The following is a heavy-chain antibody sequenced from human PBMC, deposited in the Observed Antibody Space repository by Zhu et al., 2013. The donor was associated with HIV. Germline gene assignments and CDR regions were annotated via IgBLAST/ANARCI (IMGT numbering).Heavy chain of an antibody. CDR1: GYTFTGYY. V-gene: IGHV1-2*04. CDR2: INPNSGGT. J-gene: IGHJ3*02. D-gene: IGHD6-19*01. Sequence: QVQLVQSGAEVKKPGASVKVSCKASGYTFTGYYMHWVRQAPGQGLEWMGWINPNSGGTNYAQKFQGWVTMTRDTSISTAYMELSRLRSDDTAVYYCAREGGVYGYSSGWLGPPGAFDIWGQGTMVTVSS. CDR3: AREGGVYGYSSGWLGPPGAFDI.